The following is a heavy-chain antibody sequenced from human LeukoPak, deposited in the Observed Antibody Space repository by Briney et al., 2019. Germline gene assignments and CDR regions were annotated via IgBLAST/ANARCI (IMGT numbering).Heavy chain of an antibody. CDR2: INPNSGGT. Sequence: ASVKVSCKTSGYSENFYGITWVRQVAGQGLEWMGWINPNSGGTNYAQKFQGRVTMTRDTSISTAYMELSRLRSDDTAVYYCARAEWELLLGYYYYYMDVWGKGTTVTVSS. J-gene: IGHJ6*03. CDR3: ARAEWELLLGYYYYYMDV. CDR1: GYSENFYG. V-gene: IGHV1-2*02. D-gene: IGHD1-26*01.